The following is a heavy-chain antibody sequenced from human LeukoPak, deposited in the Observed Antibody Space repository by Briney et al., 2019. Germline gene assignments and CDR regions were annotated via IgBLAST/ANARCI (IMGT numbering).Heavy chain of an antibody. CDR2: IYYSGST. CDR1: GGSISSYY. J-gene: IGHJ4*02. Sequence: PSETLSLTCTVSGGSISSYYWSWVRQPPGKGLEWIGYIYYSGSTNYNPSLKSRVTISVHTSKNQFSLKLSSVTAAHTAVYYCARASRPYCDSSGLVYWGQGTLVTVSS. V-gene: IGHV4-59*01. CDR3: ARASRPYCDSSGLVY. D-gene: IGHD3-22*01.